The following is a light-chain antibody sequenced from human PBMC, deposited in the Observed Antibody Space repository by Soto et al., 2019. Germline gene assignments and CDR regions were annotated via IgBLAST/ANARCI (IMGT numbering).Light chain of an antibody. V-gene: IGKV3-15*01. CDR1: QSVGSK. CDR3: QQYEKWPPTA. J-gene: IGKJ1*01. Sequence: EILMTQSPATLAASPGERATLPCRASQSVGSKLAWYQQKPGQPPRLVMFDASIRATGVPARFSGGGSGTEFTLTISSLQSEDFALYYCQQYEKWPPTAFGQGTKVEIK. CDR2: DAS.